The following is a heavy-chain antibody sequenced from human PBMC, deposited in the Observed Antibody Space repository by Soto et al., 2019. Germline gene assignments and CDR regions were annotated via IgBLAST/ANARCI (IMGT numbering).Heavy chain of an antibody. J-gene: IGHJ3*02. D-gene: IGHD5-12*01. Sequence: QVQLQESGPGLVKPSQTLSLTCTVSGGSISSGGYCWSWIRQNPGKGLEWIGYIYYSGTTNYNPSLKSRLTISVDTSKNQFSLKLNSMTAADTAVYYCARDESATDAFDIWGQGTMVTVSS. CDR2: IYYSGTT. V-gene: IGHV4-31*03. CDR1: GGSISSGGYC. CDR3: ARDESATDAFDI.